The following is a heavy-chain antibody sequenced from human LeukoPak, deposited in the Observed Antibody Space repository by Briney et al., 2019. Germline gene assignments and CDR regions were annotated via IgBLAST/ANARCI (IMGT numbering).Heavy chain of an antibody. Sequence: PSQTLSLTCTVSGGSISSGSYYWSWIRQPAGKGLEWIGRIYTSGSTNYNPSLKSRVTISVDTSKNQFSLKLSSVTAADTAVYYCARASSGSYLEWRYDYWGQGTLVTVSS. CDR2: IYTSGST. CDR3: ARASSGSYLEWRYDY. CDR1: GGSISSGSYY. V-gene: IGHV4-61*02. D-gene: IGHD1-26*01. J-gene: IGHJ4*02.